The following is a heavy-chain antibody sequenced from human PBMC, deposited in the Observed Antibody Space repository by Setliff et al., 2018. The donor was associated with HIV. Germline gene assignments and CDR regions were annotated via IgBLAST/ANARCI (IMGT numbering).Heavy chain of an antibody. CDR3: ASGEGWPYCFDY. CDR1: GGSISSGSYF. V-gene: IGHV4-61*02. D-gene: IGHD3-10*01. J-gene: IGHJ4*02. Sequence: LSLTCTVSGGSISSGSYFWIWIRQPAGKGLEWFGRIYTSGSTNYTPSIKSRVTISVDTSKNQYSLKLSSVTAADTAGYYGASGEGWPYCFDYWGQGTLVTVSS. CDR2: IYTSGST.